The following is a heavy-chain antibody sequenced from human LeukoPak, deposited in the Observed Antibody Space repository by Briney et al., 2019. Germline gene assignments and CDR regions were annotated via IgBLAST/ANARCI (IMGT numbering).Heavy chain of an antibody. CDR1: GYIFDIYA. CDR3: ARGKGYSSSWYDY. Sequence: RGASVKVSCKASGYIFDIYALIWVRQAPGQGLEWMGWINTNTGNPTYAQGFTGRFVFSLDTSVSTAYLQISSLKAEDTAVYYCARGKGYSSSWYDYWGQGTLVTVSS. D-gene: IGHD6-13*01. V-gene: IGHV7-4-1*02. J-gene: IGHJ4*02. CDR2: INTNTGNP.